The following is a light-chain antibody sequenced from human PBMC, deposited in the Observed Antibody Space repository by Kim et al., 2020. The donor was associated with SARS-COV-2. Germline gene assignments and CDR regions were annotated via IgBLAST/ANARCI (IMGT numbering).Light chain of an antibody. CDR3: NSRDSSGNWV. V-gene: IGLV3-19*01. CDR2: GKN. Sequence: SSELTQDPAVSVALGQTVRITCQGDSRRSYYASWYQQKPGQAPVLVIYGKNNRPSGIPDRFSGSSSGNTASLTITGAQAEDEADYYCNSRDSSGNWVFGGGTQLTVL. CDR1: SRRSYY. J-gene: IGLJ3*02.